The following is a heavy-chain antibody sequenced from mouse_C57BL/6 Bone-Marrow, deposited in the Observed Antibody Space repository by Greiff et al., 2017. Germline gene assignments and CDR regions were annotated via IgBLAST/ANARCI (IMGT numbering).Heavy chain of an antibody. CDR2: IYPGDGDT. Sequence: VQLQESGPELVKPGASVKISCKASGYAFSSSWMNWVKQRPGKGLEWIGRIYPGDGDTNYNGKFKGKATLTADKSSSTAYMQLSSLTSEDSAVYFCARWGLMDYWGQGTSVTVSS. CDR1: GYAFSSSW. V-gene: IGHV1-82*01. CDR3: ARWGLMDY. J-gene: IGHJ4*01.